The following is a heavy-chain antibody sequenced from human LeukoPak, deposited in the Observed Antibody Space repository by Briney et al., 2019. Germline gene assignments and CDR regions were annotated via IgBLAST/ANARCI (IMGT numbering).Heavy chain of an antibody. Sequence: GGSLRLSCAASGFTFSNAWMSWVRQAPGKGLEWVGRIKSKTDGGTTDYAAPVKGRFTISRDDSKNTLYLQMNSLKTEDTAVYYCTTDPQGYDFWSGYPPGRFDPWGQGTLVTVSS. CDR1: GFTFSNAW. V-gene: IGHV3-15*01. D-gene: IGHD3-3*01. CDR2: IKSKTDGGTT. J-gene: IGHJ5*02. CDR3: TTDPQGYDFWSGYPPGRFDP.